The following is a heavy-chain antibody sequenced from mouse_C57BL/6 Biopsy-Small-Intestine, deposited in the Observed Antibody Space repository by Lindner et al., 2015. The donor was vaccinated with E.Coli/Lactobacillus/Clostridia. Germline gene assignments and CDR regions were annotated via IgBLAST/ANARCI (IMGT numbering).Heavy chain of an antibody. CDR1: GYAFSSYV. J-gene: IGHJ4*01. Sequence: VQLQESGPELVKPGASVKISCKASGYAFSSYVMHWVKQKPGQGLEWIGYINPYNDGTKYNEKFKGKATLTSDKSSSTAYMELSSLTSEDSAVYYCARFRGAMDYWGQGTSVTVSS. V-gene: IGHV1-14*01. CDR2: INPYNDGT. CDR3: ARFRGAMDY.